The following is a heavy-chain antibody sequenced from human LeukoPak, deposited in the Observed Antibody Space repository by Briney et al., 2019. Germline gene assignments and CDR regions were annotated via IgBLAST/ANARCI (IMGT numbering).Heavy chain of an antibody. CDR2: MNPNNGNT. D-gene: IGHD6-19*01. Sequence: VKVSCKASGYTFTGYYMHWVRQVTGQGLEWMGWMNPNNGNTGYVQKFQGRVTMTRDTSIGTAYMELSSLRSEDTAVYYCARDRVGVGGNGWENWGQGTLVTVSS. J-gene: IGHJ4*02. V-gene: IGHV1-8*02. CDR3: ARDRVGVGGNGWEN. CDR1: GYTFTGYY.